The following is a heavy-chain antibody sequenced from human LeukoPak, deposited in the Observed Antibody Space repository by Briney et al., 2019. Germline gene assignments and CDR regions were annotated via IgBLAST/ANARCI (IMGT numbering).Heavy chain of an antibody. J-gene: IGHJ4*02. V-gene: IGHV3-23*01. CDR3: AKDLTTVVTPPY. CDR1: GFTFSSYA. D-gene: IGHD4-23*01. Sequence: PGRSLRLSCAASGFTFSSYAMHWVRQAPGKGLEWVSAISGSGGSTYYADSVKGRFTISRDNSKNTLYLQMNSLRAEDTAVYYCAKDLTTVVTPPYWGQGTLVTVSS. CDR2: ISGSGGST.